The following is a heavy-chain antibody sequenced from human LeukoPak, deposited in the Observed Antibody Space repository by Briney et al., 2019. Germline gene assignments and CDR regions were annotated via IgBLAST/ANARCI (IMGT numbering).Heavy chain of an antibody. Sequence: SETLSLTCTVSGGSISSYYWSWIRQPAGKGLEWIGRIYTSGSTNYNPSLKSRVTMSVDTSKNQFSLKLSSVTAADTAVYDCARVQARSAAGSTGGWFDPWGQGTQVTVSS. CDR1: GGSISSYY. CDR2: IYTSGST. J-gene: IGHJ5*02. CDR3: ARVQARSAAGSTGGWFDP. D-gene: IGHD6-13*01. V-gene: IGHV4-4*07.